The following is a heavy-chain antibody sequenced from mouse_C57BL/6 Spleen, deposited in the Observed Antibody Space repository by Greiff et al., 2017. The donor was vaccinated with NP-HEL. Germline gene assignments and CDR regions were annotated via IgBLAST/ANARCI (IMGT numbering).Heavy chain of an antibody. Sequence: QVQLQQSGAELARPGASVKLSCKASGYTFTSYGISWVKQRTGQGLEWIGEIYPRSGNTYYNEKFKGKATLTADKSSSTAYMELRSLTSEDSAVSFGATDYGSSSWFAYWGQGTLVTVSA. J-gene: IGHJ3*01. D-gene: IGHD1-1*01. CDR1: GYTFTSYG. CDR2: IYPRSGNT. CDR3: ATDYGSSSWFAY. V-gene: IGHV1-81*01.